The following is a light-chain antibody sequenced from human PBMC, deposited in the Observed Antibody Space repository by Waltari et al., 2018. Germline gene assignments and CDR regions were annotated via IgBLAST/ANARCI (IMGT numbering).Light chain of an antibody. CDR2: EAS. CDR1: QSVSSN. Sequence: IVMTQPPDTMSVSRGERATFACRASQSVSSNLAWYQQKPGQAPRLLIYEASTRATSIPARFRGSGSGTDFTLTISSLQSEDSAVYYCQQYNHWPPITFGQGTRLEIK. V-gene: IGKV3-15*01. J-gene: IGKJ5*01. CDR3: QQYNHWPPIT.